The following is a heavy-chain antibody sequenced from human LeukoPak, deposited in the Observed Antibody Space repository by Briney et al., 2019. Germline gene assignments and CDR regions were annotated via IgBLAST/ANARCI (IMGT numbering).Heavy chain of an antibody. CDR1: TDSFSSHY. CDR2: ISYIGST. V-gene: IGHV4-59*11. Sequence: SETLSLTCAVSTDSFSSHYWTWIRQPPGKGLEWIGYISYIGSTNYNPSLKSRVTISIDTSKNQFSLRPSSVTAADTAVYYCARDVVTVTKGFDIWGQGTMVSVSS. D-gene: IGHD4-17*01. CDR3: ARDVVTVTKGFDI. J-gene: IGHJ3*02.